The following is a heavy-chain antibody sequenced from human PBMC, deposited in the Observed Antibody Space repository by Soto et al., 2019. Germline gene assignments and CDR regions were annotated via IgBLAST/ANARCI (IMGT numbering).Heavy chain of an antibody. CDR2: ISGSGGNT. CDR3: TKTVRYCTNGVCQASRFDY. D-gene: IGHD2-8*01. Sequence: GSLRLSCAASGFTFSTYAMSWVRQAPGKGLEWVSAISGSGGNTYYADSVKGRFTISRDNSKNTLSLQMNSLRAEDTAVYYCTKTVRYCTNGVCQASRFDYWGQGTLVTVSS. CDR1: GFTFSTYA. J-gene: IGHJ4*02. V-gene: IGHV3-23*01.